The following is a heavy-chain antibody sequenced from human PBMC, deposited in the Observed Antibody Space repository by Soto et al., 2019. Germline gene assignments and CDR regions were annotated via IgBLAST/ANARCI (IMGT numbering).Heavy chain of an antibody. J-gene: IGHJ4*02. CDR1: GGTFSSHA. CDR3: ARVRGDGYNSGSVY. Sequence: QVQLVQSGAEVKKPGSSVKVSCKASGGTFSSHAINWVRQAPGQGLEWMGGIVPIFGTSNYAQKFQARVTITADKSTSTAYMEISRLTFEGTALYYCARVRGDGYNSGSVYWGQGTLVTVSS. D-gene: IGHD3-10*01. V-gene: IGHV1-69*06. CDR2: IVPIFGTS.